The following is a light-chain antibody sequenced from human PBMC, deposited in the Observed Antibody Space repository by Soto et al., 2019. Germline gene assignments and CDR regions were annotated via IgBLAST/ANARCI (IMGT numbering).Light chain of an antibody. CDR1: SGHSSNA. CDR2: VNSDGSH. CDR3: QTWDTGIRV. J-gene: IGLJ3*02. V-gene: IGLV4-69*01. Sequence: QLVLTQSPSASASLGASVKLTCTLSSGHSSNAIAWHQQQPEKGPRFLMKVNSDGSHSRGDGIPDRFTGSRSGAERYLTISSLQSEDEADYYCQTWDTGIRVFGGGTKLTVL.